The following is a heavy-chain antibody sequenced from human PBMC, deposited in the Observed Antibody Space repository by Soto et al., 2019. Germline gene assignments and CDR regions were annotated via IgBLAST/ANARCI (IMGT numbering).Heavy chain of an antibody. D-gene: IGHD3-16*01. CDR1: GYTFTTYG. CDR3: ARDPYLGDHQY. CDR2: ISAYSGKT. Sequence: QVQLVQSGGEVKKPGASVKVSCKTSGYTFTTYGISWVRQAPGQGLEWVGWISAYSGKTHYAQKFQGKVTMTTDTSTNTAYLELRSTRSDDTAVYYCARDPYLGDHQYWGQGTLVTVSS. V-gene: IGHV1-18*01. J-gene: IGHJ4*02.